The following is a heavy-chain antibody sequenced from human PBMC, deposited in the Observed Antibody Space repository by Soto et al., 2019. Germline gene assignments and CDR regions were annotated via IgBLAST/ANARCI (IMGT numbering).Heavy chain of an antibody. CDR1: GFTFSSYG. Sequence: PGGSLRLSCAASGFTFSSYGMHWVRQAPGKGLEWVAVISYDGSNKYYADSVKGRFTISRDNSKNTLYLQMNSLRAEDTAVYYCAKLQLWEALFDYWGQGTLVTVSS. CDR2: ISYDGSNK. V-gene: IGHV3-30*18. D-gene: IGHD5-18*01. J-gene: IGHJ4*02. CDR3: AKLQLWEALFDY.